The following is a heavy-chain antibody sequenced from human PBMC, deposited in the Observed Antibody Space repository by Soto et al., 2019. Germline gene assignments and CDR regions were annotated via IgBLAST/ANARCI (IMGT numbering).Heavy chain of an antibody. CDR2: ISADGHST. D-gene: IGHD3-22*01. V-gene: IGHV3-23*01. J-gene: IGHJ5*02. CDR1: GFRFSDYS. Sequence: EEQLLESGGGLVQPGGSLRLSGAASGFRFSDYSMSWVRQVPGGGLEWVAVISADGHSTYFADSVKGRFTITRDNFKATMSLEMHYRRPEDTAGYHCAKIPTLYYDSRGFYGWFGPWGQGTQVTVSA. CDR3: AKIPTLYYDSRGFYGWFGP.